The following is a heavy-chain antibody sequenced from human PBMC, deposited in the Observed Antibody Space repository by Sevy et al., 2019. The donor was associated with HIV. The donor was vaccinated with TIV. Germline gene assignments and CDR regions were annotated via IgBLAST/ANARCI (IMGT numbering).Heavy chain of an antibody. Sequence: GGSLRLACAASGFTFSSYAMSWVRRAPGKGLEWVSAISGSGGSTDYADSVKGRFTISRDNSKNTLDLQMNSLRAEDTAVYYCAKTLVGAPTGGFQHWVQGTLVTVSS. V-gene: IGHV3-23*01. CDR3: AKTLVGAPTGGFQH. CDR1: GFTFSSYA. J-gene: IGHJ1*01. CDR2: ISGSGGST. D-gene: IGHD1-26*01.